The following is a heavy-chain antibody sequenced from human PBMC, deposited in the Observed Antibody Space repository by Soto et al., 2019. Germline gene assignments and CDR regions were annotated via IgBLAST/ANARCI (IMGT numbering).Heavy chain of an antibody. CDR1: GFTLSTYR. CDR2: ISSSSYYI. CDR3: AREKEDEGSSSLRVYYGMDA. J-gene: IGHJ6*02. V-gene: IGHV3-21*01. D-gene: IGHD6-6*01. Sequence: SGGSLRLSCAASGFTLSTYRMTWVRQAPGKGLEWVSSISSSSYYIHYADSVKGRFTISRGSAKNSVYLQLNSLRAEDTAVYYCAREKEDEGSSSLRVYYGMDAWGQGTTVTVSS.